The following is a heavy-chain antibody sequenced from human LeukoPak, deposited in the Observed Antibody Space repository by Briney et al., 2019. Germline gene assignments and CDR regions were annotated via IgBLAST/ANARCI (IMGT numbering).Heavy chain of an antibody. Sequence: GGSLSLSCAASGFSFTNYAIYWVRQAPGEGPEWVSVISGGGDTTYADSVKGRFTISRDNSRNTVYLQMDSLRADDMAVYYCVRSTGYFYYGMDVWGQGTTVTVS. CDR2: ISGGGDTT. CDR3: VRSTGYFYYGMDV. CDR1: GFSFTNYA. J-gene: IGHJ6*02. V-gene: IGHV3-23*01.